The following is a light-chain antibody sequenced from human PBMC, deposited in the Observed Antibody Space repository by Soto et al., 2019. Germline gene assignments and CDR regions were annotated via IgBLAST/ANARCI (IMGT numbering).Light chain of an antibody. V-gene: IGKV3-20*01. J-gene: IGKJ1*01. CDR3: QQYGNSPWT. CDR2: GAS. Sequence: ENVLTQSPGTLSLSPGERATLSCRASESVSSIYVAWYQQKPDQAPRLLIYGASGRATGTPDRFSGSGSGTDFSLTISRLEPEDFAVYYCQQYGNSPWTFGQGTKVDIK. CDR1: ESVSSIY.